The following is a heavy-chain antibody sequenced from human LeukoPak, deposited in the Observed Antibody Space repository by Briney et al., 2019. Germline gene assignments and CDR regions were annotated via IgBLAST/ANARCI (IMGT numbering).Heavy chain of an antibody. CDR2: ISAYNGNT. D-gene: IGHD2/OR15-2a*01. V-gene: IGHV1-18*01. CDR3: ARVFLASYYYYYYMDV. J-gene: IGHJ6*03. CDR1: GYTFTSYG. Sequence: ASVKVSCKASGYTFTSYGISWVRQAPGQGLEWMGWISAYNGNTNYAQKLQGRVTMTTDTSTSIAYMELRSLRSDDTAVYYCARVFLASYYYYYYMDVWGKGTTVTVSS.